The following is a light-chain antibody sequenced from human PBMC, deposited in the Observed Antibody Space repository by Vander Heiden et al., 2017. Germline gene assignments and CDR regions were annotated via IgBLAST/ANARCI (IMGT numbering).Light chain of an antibody. CDR1: SSDVGGYNY. J-gene: IGLJ3*02. CDR3: CSYAGSLWV. CDR2: DVT. Sequence: QSALTQPRSVSGSPGQSVPISCTGTSSDVGGYNYVSWYQQHPGKAPKLMIYDVTKRPSGVPDRFSGSKSGSMASLTVSGLQAEDEAYYYCCSYAGSLWVFGGGTELTVL. V-gene: IGLV2-11*01.